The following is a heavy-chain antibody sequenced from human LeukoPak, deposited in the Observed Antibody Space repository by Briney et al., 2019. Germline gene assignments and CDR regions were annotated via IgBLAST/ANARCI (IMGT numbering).Heavy chain of an antibody. CDR2: IWYDGSNQ. D-gene: IGHD3-22*01. J-gene: IGHJ6*02. CDR3: ARDKGITMMVGMDV. Sequence: QPGGSLRLSCAASGFTFSNYAMHWVRQAPGKGLEWVAIIWYDGSNQYYADSVKGRFTISRDNSKNTLYLQMNSLRAEDTAVYYCARDKGITMMVGMDVWGQGTTVTVSS. CDR1: GFTFSNYA. V-gene: IGHV3-33*01.